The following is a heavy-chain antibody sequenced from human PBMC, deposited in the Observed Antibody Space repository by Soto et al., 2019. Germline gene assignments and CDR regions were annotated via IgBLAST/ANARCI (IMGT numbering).Heavy chain of an antibody. Sequence: QVQLQESGPGLVKPSETLSLTCTVSGGSIYSYYWSWIRQTPGKGLEWIGYISHTGNTKYKPSLKSRVTISVDTSKNQFSLNLRSVTASDTAIYYCARGGYFYVSGSSDGMDVWGQGTTVTVSS. J-gene: IGHJ6*02. CDR3: ARGGYFYVSGSSDGMDV. CDR2: ISHTGNT. D-gene: IGHD3-10*01. CDR1: GGSIYSYY. V-gene: IGHV4-59*08.